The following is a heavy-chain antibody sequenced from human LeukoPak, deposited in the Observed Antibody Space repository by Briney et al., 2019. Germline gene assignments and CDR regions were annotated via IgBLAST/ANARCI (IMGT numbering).Heavy chain of an antibody. J-gene: IGHJ5*02. CDR2: ISSSSSTI. Sequence: GGSLRLSCAASGFTFSSYSMNWVRQAPGKGLEWVSYISSSSSTIYYADSVKGRFTISTDNPKNTLYLQMNSLRAEDTAVYYCARLYSSRVIDPWGQGTLVTVSS. CDR1: GFTFSSYS. D-gene: IGHD6-13*01. V-gene: IGHV3-48*01. CDR3: ARLYSSRVIDP.